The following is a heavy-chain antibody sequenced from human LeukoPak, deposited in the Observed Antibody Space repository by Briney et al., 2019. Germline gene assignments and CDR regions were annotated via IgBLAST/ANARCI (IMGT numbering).Heavy chain of an antibody. CDR2: IKQDVSEK. CDR1: GFTFSTYW. J-gene: IGHJ4*02. Sequence: GGSLGLSCAASGFTFSTYWMSWVRLAPGEGREWVANIKQDVSEKYYVDSVKGRFTLSRDNAKNSLYLQMNSRRAEDTAVYYCAKDSDTATVVDYWGQGTLVTVSS. D-gene: IGHD5-18*01. V-gene: IGHV3-7*01. CDR3: AKDSDTATVVDY.